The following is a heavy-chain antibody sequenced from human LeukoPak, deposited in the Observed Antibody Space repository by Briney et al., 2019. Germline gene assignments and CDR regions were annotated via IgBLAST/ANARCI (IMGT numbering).Heavy chain of an antibody. J-gene: IGHJ3*02. CDR2: IWYDESNK. CDR3: ARRQGDGFDI. V-gene: IGHV3-33*01. Sequence: GGSLRLSCAASGFSFSIYGMHWVRQAPGKGLEWEALIWYDESNKYYAESVKGRFTISRDNSKNTLYLQMNSLRVEDTAVYYCARRQGDGFDIWGQGTMVTVSS. CDR1: GFSFSIYG.